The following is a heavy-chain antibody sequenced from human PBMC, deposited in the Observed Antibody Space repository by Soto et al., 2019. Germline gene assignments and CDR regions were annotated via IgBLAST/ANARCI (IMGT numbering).Heavy chain of an antibody. CDR3: ARERVYAKGQLDL. D-gene: IGHD6-13*01. J-gene: IGHJ4*02. CDR2: ISSSSDYI. CDR1: GVTFTSYT. V-gene: IGHV3-21*06. Sequence: WGSXRLTCASSGVTFTSYTINWFRQAPGKGLEWVSSISSSSDYIYYADSMKGRVTISRENAKNSLFMDMNSLTGEDKAVYYCARERVYAKGQLDLWGQGTLVTVYS.